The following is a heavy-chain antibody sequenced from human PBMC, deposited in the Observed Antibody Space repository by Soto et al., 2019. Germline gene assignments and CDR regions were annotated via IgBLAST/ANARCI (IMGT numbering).Heavy chain of an antibody. J-gene: IGHJ5*02. V-gene: IGHV4-4*02. CDR1: GGSISSINW. D-gene: IGHD6-19*01. CDR2: IYHSGST. CDR3: ARDQRSGVWGFDP. Sequence: SETLSLTCAVSGGSISSINWWCWVRQPPGRGLDWIGEIYHSGSTNYTPSLRSRVTISVDKSKNQFSLKLSSVPVADTAVYYWARDQRSGVWGFDPWGQGTLVTVSS.